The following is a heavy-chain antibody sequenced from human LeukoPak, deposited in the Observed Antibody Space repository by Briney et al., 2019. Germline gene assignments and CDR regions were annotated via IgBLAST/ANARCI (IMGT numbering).Heavy chain of an antibody. V-gene: IGHV3-74*01. CDR2: ICSDGDSI. J-gene: IGHJ4*02. D-gene: IGHD5-12*01. Sequence: GESLRLSCSASGFTFSNHCMAWGRQPPGKVVGWVSQICSDGDSIKYAASVSSRFTTSRDSAKNTLYLQINRLGAEDTGVYYCLRGVPITPGIDYWGQGTLVTVSS. CDR1: GFTFSNHC. CDR3: LRGVPITPGIDY.